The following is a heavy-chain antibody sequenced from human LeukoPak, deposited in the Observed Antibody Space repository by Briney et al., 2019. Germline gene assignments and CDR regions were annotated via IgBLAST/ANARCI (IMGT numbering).Heavy chain of an antibody. J-gene: IGHJ4*02. D-gene: IGHD5-18*01. CDR1: GASFSSSTYY. V-gene: IGHV4-39*07. CDR2: IYYSAST. Sequence: SETLSLTCTVSGASFSSSTYYWGWIRQPPGKGLEWIGSIYYSASTYYNPSLKSRVTTSVDTSKNQFSLKLSSVTAADTAVYYCARDRRAFGYSYGYYFDYWGQGTLVTVSS. CDR3: ARDRRAFGYSYGYYFDY.